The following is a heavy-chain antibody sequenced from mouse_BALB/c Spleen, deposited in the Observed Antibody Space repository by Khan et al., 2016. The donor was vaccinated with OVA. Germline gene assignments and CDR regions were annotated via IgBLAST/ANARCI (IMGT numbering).Heavy chain of an antibody. J-gene: IGHJ2*01. CDR2: IWGDGGT. Sequence: QVQLQESGPGLVAPSQSLSITCTVSGFSLTTYGVSWIRQPPGKGLVWLGVIWGDGGTNYHSALISRLSISKDNSKSQVFLDLNSLQTDDTATYYCAKLIIYSFDYWGQGTTLTVSS. CDR3: AKLIIYSFDY. V-gene: IGHV2-3*01. CDR1: GFSLTTYG. D-gene: IGHD2-3*01.